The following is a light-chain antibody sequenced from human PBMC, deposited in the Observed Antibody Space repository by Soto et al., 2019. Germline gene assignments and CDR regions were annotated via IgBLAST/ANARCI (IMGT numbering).Light chain of an antibody. CDR1: QNIRNY. CDR2: GAA. V-gene: IGKV1-39*01. Sequence: DIQMTQSPSSLSASVGDRVAITCRASQNIRNYLNWYQQKPGKAPKVLIYGAASLPSGVPSRFSGSGSGTDFTLTISSLQPEDFATYYCQHFKSFPITFGQGTRLEIK. CDR3: QHFKSFPIT. J-gene: IGKJ5*01.